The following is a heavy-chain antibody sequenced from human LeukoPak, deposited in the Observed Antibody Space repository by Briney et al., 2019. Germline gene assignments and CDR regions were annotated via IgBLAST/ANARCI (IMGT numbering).Heavy chain of an antibody. CDR1: GFTFSSYT. Sequence: GGPLRLSCAASGFTFSSYTMNGVRQAPGKGLEWVSSISSSSSYIYYADSVKGRFTISRDNAKNSLYLQMNSLRAEDTAVYYCASERAIRFLENWGQGTLVTVSS. D-gene: IGHD3-3*01. J-gene: IGHJ4*02. CDR3: ASERAIRFLEN. V-gene: IGHV3-21*01. CDR2: ISSSSSYI.